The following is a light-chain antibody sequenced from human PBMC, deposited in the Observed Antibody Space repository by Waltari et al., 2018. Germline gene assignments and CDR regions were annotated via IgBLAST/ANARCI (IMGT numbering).Light chain of an antibody. CDR2: DAS. J-gene: IGKJ2*01. CDR1: QSVGTY. V-gene: IGKV3-11*01. CDR3: QQYYSTPYT. Sequence: EIVLTQSPATLSLSPGERATLSCRASQSVGTYLAWYQQKPGQAPRLLIYDASYRATGIPARFSGSGSGTDFALTISSLQAEDVAVYYCQQYYSTPYTFGQGTKLEIK.